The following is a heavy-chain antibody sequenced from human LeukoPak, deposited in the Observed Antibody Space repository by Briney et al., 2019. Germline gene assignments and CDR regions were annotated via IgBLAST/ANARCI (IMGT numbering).Heavy chain of an antibody. V-gene: IGHV4-34*01. CDR1: GGSFSGYY. CDR2: IDHSGST. J-gene: IGHJ4*02. Sequence: SETLSLTCAVYGGSFSGYYWNWIRQPPGKGLEWIGEIDHSGSTNHNPSLESRVTTSVDTSKNQFSLRLSSVTAADTAVYYCARGSGYDYYDSSGYPGAYWGQGTLVTVSS. D-gene: IGHD3-22*01. CDR3: ARGSGYDYYDSSGYPGAY.